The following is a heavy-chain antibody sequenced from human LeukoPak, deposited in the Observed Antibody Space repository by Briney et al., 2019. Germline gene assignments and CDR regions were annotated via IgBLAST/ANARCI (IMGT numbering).Heavy chain of an antibody. D-gene: IGHD1-14*01. CDR2: IYYSGST. CDR1: GGSISSGGYY. J-gene: IGHJ4*02. Sequence: SQTLSLTCTVSGGSISSGGYYWSWIRQHPGKGLEWIGYIYYSGSTYYNPSLQSRVTISIDWSRNQIALELSSVTAADTAVYYCAREILGGFNPGAYWGQGTLVTVSS. CDR3: AREILGGFNPGAY. V-gene: IGHV4-31*03.